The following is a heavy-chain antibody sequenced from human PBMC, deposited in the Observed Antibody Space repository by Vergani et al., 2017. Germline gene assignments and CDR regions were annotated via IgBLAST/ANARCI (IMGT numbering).Heavy chain of an antibody. CDR3: ARDRGLVTPEYFDY. D-gene: IGHD4-23*01. CDR2: IYYSGST. J-gene: IGHJ4*02. Sequence: QVQLQESGPGLVKPSETLSLTCTVSGDSVISTDYHWGWIRQPPGKGLEWIGYIYYSGSTNYNPSLKSRVTISVDTSKNQFSLKLSSVTAADTAVYYCARDRGLVTPEYFDYWGQGTLVTVSS. CDR1: GDSVISTDYH. V-gene: IGHV4-61*08.